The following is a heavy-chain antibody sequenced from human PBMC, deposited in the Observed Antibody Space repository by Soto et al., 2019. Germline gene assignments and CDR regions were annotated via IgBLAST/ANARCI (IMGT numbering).Heavy chain of an antibody. J-gene: IGHJ4*02. D-gene: IGHD3-22*01. V-gene: IGHV4-61*01. CDR3: ARDSSGRHDY. CDR2: IYHGGAT. Sequence: SETRSGTGTVSVCSLRSFSYYWSWIRQPPGKGLEWIGYIYHGGATTYNASLKSRVTISVDTSKNQFFLKVNSVTAADTAVYFCARDSSGRHDYWGQGTPVTVSS. CDR1: VCSLRSFSYY.